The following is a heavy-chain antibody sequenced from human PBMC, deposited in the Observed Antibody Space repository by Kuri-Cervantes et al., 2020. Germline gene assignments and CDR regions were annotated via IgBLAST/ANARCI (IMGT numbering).Heavy chain of an antibody. CDR1: GFTFSSYW. J-gene: IGHJ2*01. D-gene: IGHD3-16*01. V-gene: IGHV3-7*03. Sequence: GGSLRLSCAASGFTFSSYWMSWVRQAPGKGLEWVANIKQDGSEKYYVDSVKGRFTISRDNAKNSLYLQMNSLRAEDTAVYYCAGRTIRKVGWYFDLWGRGTLVTVSS. CDR3: AGRTIRKVGWYFDL. CDR2: IKQDGSEK.